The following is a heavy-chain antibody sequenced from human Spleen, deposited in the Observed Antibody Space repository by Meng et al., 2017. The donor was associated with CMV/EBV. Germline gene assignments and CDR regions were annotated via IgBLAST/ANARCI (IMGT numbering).Heavy chain of an antibody. CDR1: GFTFSSYS. CDR3: ARDLFVGGTTFYGMDV. D-gene: IGHD1-7*01. CDR2: ISSSSSYI. V-gene: IGHV3-21*01. J-gene: IGHJ6*02. Sequence: GFTFSSYSMNWVRQAPGKGLEWVSSISSSSSYIYYADSVKGRFTISRDNAKNSLYLQMNSLRAEDTAVYYCARDLFVGGTTFYGMDVWGQGTMVTVSS.